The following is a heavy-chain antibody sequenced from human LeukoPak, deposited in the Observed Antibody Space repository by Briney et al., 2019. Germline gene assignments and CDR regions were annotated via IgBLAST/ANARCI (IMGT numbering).Heavy chain of an antibody. J-gene: IGHJ4*02. V-gene: IGHV3-21*01. CDR2: ISSSSSYI. Sequence: PGGSLRLSCAASGFTFSSYSMNWVRQAPGKGLEWVSSISSSSSYIYYADSVKGRFTISRDNAKNSLYLQMNSLRAEDTAVYYCARDGGSVVPVYLFDYWGQGTLVTVSS. CDR3: ARDGGSVVPVYLFDY. CDR1: GFTFSSYS. D-gene: IGHD2-2*01.